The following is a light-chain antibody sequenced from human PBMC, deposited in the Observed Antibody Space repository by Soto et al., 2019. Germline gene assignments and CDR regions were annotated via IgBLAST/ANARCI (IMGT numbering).Light chain of an antibody. J-gene: IGKJ1*01. Sequence: DIQMTQSPSTLSASAGDRVTITCRASQSVSSWLAWYQQKPGKAPKLLIYDASILESGVPSRFSGSGSGTEFTLTISSLQPDDFATYYCQHYNSYSEAFGQGTKVDI. CDR3: QHYNSYSEA. CDR2: DAS. CDR1: QSVSSW. V-gene: IGKV1-5*01.